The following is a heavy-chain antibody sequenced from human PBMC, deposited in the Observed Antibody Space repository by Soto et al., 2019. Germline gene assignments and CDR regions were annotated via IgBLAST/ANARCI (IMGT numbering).Heavy chain of an antibody. CDR1: AGSISSDGYY. CDR2: IFHSVSP. V-gene: IGHV4-31*03. Sequence: SQTLSLTCTVTAGSISSDGYYGSWLRQHPGKGLEWLGYIFHSVSPYYNPSLQIRVTISIYTSKKQFSLRVDSVTAADTAVYYCARESGSVDPATPHFLAFRAPGTLVIVSS. D-gene: IGHD5-12*01. J-gene: IGHJ1*01. CDR3: ARESGSVDPATPHFLAF.